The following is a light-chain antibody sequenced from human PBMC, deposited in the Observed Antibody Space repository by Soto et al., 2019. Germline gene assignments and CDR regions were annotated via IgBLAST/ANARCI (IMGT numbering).Light chain of an antibody. CDR2: SNN. Sequence: QSALTQPPSASGTPGQRVTISCSGSSSNIASNTVNWYQQLPGTAPKLLIYSNNQRPSGVPDRFSGSKSGTSASLAISGLQSEDEADYSCAAWDDSMNGHVFGPGKKVNVL. CDR3: AAWDDSMNGHV. J-gene: IGLJ1*01. V-gene: IGLV1-44*01. CDR1: SSNIASNT.